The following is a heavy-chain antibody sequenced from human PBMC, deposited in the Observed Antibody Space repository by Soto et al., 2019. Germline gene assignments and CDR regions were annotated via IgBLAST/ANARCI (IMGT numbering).Heavy chain of an antibody. J-gene: IGHJ4*02. V-gene: IGHV1-2*02. CDR3: ARDKGYYYDSSGYYPPAPTPDY. Sequence: ASVKVSCKASGYTFTGYYMHWVRQAPGQGLEWMGWINPNSGGTNYAQKFQGRVTMTRDTSISTAYMELSRLRSDDTAVYYCARDKGYYYDSSGYYPPAPTPDYWGQGTLVTVSS. CDR1: GYTFTGYY. CDR2: INPNSGGT. D-gene: IGHD3-22*01.